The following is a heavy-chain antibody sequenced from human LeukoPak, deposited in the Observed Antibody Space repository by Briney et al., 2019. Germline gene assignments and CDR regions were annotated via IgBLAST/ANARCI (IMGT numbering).Heavy chain of an antibody. CDR3: AKGKIREGTE. D-gene: IGHD1-7*01. Sequence: PGGSLRLSCAASGFTFSSYVMNWARQAPGKGLEWVSDISASGGTTYYADSVKGRLTISRDNSKNTLYLQMNRLRAEDTAVYYSAKGKIREGTEWGQGTLVTVSS. J-gene: IGHJ4*02. CDR1: GFTFSSYV. CDR2: ISASGGTT. V-gene: IGHV3-23*01.